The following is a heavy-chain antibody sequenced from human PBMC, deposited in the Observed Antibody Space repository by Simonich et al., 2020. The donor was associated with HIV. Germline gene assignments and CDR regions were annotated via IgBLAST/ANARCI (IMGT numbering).Heavy chain of an antibody. V-gene: IGHV3-21*01. CDR3: ARDLSSGWFDY. J-gene: IGHJ4*02. CDR1: GFTFSSYS. CDR2: ISSSSSYI. Sequence: EVQLVESGGGLVKPGGSLRLSCAASGFTFSSYSMNGVSQAPVKGLEWVSSISSSSSYIYYADSVKGRFTISRDNAKNSLYLQMNSLRAEDTAVYYCARDLSSGWFDYWGQGTLVTVSS. D-gene: IGHD6-19*01.